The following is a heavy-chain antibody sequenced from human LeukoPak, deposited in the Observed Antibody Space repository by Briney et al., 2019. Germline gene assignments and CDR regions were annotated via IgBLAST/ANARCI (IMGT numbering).Heavy chain of an antibody. Sequence: PSETLSLTCAVYGGSFSGYYWSWIRQPPGKELEWIGEINHSGSTNYNPSLKSRVTISVDTSKNQFSLKLSSVTAADTAVYYCARESPYYDILTGYYPKRLSRVYFDYWGQGTLVTVSS. CDR1: GGSFSGYY. V-gene: IGHV4-34*01. CDR3: ARESPYYDILTGYYPKRLSRVYFDY. D-gene: IGHD3-9*01. CDR2: INHSGST. J-gene: IGHJ4*02.